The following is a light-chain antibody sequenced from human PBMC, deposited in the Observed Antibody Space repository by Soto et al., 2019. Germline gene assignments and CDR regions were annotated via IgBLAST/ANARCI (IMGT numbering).Light chain of an antibody. CDR1: TGAVTSDSY. Sequence: QAVVTQEPSLTVSPGGTGTLTCASSTGAVTSDSYPSWFQQKPGQAPRALIYTISNKHSWPPARFSGSLLGGKAALTLSDVQPEDDTAYFCRVSHHGAHVFGPGTKVAGL. CDR2: TIS. J-gene: IGLJ1*01. CDR3: RVSHHGAHV. V-gene: IGLV7-43*01.